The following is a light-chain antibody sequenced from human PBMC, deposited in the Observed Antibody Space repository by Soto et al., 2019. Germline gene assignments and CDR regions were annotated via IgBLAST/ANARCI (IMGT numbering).Light chain of an antibody. Sequence: EIVLTQSPATLSLCPGERAILSCRASQSVSSSLAWYQQKPGQAPRLLIYDASNRDTGIPARFSGSGSGTDFILTISSLEPEDFAVYYCQQRSNWPYSFGQGTKLQIK. CDR2: DAS. CDR1: QSVSSS. J-gene: IGKJ2*01. V-gene: IGKV3-11*01. CDR3: QQRSNWPYS.